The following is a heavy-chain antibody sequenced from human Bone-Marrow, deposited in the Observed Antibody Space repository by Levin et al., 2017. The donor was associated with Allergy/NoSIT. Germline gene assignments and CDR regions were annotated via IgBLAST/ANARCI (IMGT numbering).Heavy chain of an antibody. J-gene: IGHJ4*02. CDR1: GYTFPNFG. CDR3: ARDGWYYSDSKEYNSDN. D-gene: IGHD3-22*01. CDR2: ISAYTGDT. Sequence: ASVKVSCKASGYTFPNFGLSWVRQAPGQGLEWMGWISAYTGDTNYAQKFQDRVTLIIDPATSTAYMEVRSLTSDDTAVYYCARDGWYYSDSKEYNSDNWGQGTLVTVSS. V-gene: IGHV1-18*01.